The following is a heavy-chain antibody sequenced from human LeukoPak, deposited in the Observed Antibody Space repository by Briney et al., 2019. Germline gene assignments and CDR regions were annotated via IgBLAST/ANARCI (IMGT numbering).Heavy chain of an antibody. D-gene: IGHD2-8*01. CDR1: GLTFCSYA. J-gene: IGHJ4*02. CDR3: AREVNGAYYFDY. V-gene: IGHV3-33*01. Sequence: RGSLRLSCAASGLTFCSYAMDWVRQAPGKRLEWVAVIWSDGSNKYYADYVEGRFTISRDNSKNTLHLQMDSLRAEDTAVYYYAREVNGAYYFDYWGQGTLVTVSS. CDR2: IWSDGSNK.